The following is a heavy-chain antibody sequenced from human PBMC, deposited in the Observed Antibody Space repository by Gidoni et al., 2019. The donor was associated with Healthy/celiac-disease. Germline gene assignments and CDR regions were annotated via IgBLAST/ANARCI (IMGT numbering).Heavy chain of an antibody. CDR1: GFTFSSYS. CDR2: ISSSSSYI. CDR3: ARDLNQWLVLFDY. J-gene: IGHJ4*02. Sequence: EVQLVESGGGLVKPGGSLRLSCAASGFTFSSYSMNWVRQAPGKGLEWVSSISSSSSYIYYADSVKGRFTISRDNAKNSLYLQMNSLRAEDTAVYYCARDLNQWLVLFDYWGQGTLVTVSS. V-gene: IGHV3-21*01. D-gene: IGHD6-19*01.